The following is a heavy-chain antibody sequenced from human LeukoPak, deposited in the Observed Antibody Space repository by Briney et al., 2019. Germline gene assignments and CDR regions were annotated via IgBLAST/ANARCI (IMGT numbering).Heavy chain of an antibody. CDR3: ARDYYGSGSPVSNGMDV. Sequence: GGSLRLSCAASGFTFSSYAMSWVRQAPGKGLEWVAVIWYDGSNKYYADSVKGRFTISRDNSKNTLYLQMNSLRAEDTAVYYCARDYYGSGSPVSNGMDVWGQGTTVTVSS. J-gene: IGHJ6*02. CDR1: GFTFSSYA. V-gene: IGHV3-33*08. D-gene: IGHD3-10*01. CDR2: IWYDGSNK.